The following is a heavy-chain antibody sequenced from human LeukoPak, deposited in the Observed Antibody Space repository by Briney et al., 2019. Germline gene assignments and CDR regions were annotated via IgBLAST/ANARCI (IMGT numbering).Heavy chain of an antibody. CDR3: ARVGGDGYSYGFDY. D-gene: IGHD5-18*01. V-gene: IGHV1-2*02. CDR2: INPNSGGT. Sequence: ASMKVSCKASGYTFTGYYMHWVRQAPGQGLEWMGWINPNSGGTNYAQKFQGRVTMTRDTSISTAYMELSRLRSDDTAVYSCARVGGDGYSYGFDYWGQGTLITVSS. CDR1: GYTFTGYY. J-gene: IGHJ4*02.